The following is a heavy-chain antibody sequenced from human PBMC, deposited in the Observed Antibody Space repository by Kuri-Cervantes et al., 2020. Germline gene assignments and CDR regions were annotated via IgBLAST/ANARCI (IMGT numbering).Heavy chain of an antibody. J-gene: IGHJ6*02. Sequence: GESLKISCAASGFTFSSYAMSWVRQAPGKGLEWVAVISYDGSNKYYADSVKGRFTISRDNSKNTLYLQMNSLRAEDTAVYYCARGNVKAPADGMDVWGQGTTVTVSS. CDR1: GFTFSSYA. CDR3: ARGNVKAPADGMDV. D-gene: IGHD3-16*01. V-gene: IGHV3-30-3*01. CDR2: ISYDGSNK.